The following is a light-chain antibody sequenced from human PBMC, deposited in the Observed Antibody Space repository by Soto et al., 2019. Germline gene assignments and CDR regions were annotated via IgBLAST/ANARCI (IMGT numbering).Light chain of an antibody. CDR1: SSDIGGYNY. V-gene: IGLV2-14*01. Sequence: QPALTQPASVSGSPGQSITISCTGTSSDIGGYNYVSWYQQLPDKVPKLIIYDVTNRPSGVSDRFSGSKSGNAASLTISGLQAEDEADYYCSSYTRTSTLYVFGTGTKVTVL. J-gene: IGLJ1*01. CDR2: DVT. CDR3: SSYTRTSTLYV.